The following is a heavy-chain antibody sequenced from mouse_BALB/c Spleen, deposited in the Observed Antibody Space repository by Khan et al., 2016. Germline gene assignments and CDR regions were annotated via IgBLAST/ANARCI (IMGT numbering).Heavy chain of an antibody. V-gene: IGHV3-2*02. CDR1: GYSITSDYA. CDR2: ISYSGST. D-gene: IGHD1-1*01. Sequence: EVQLQESGPGLVKPSQSLSLTCTVTGYSITSDYAWNWLRQFPGNKLEWMGYISYSGSTSYNPSLKSRISITRDTSKNQFFLMLNSVTTEDTASYYYAGYGSSYFDYWGQGTTLTVSS. J-gene: IGHJ2*01. CDR3: AGYGSSYFDY.